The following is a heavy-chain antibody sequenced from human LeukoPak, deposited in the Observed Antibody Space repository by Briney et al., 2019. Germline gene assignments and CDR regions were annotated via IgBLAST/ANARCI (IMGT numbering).Heavy chain of an antibody. J-gene: IGHJ6*03. CDR2: INPSGGST. D-gene: IGHD5-12*01. CDR1: GYTFTSYY. V-gene: IGHV1-46*01. CDR3: ARGENSGYDSPYYYMDV. Sequence: ASVTVSCKASGYTFTSYYMHWVRQAPGQGLEWMGIINPSGGSTSYAQKFQGRVTMTRDTSTSTVYMELSSLRSEDTAVYYCARGENSGYDSPYYYMDVWGKGTTVTVSS.